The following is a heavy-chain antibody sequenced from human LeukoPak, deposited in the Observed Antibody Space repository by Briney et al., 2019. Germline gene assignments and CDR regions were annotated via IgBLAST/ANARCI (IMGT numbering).Heavy chain of an antibody. Sequence: GGSLRLSCAASGFTFSSYWMSWVRQAPGKGLEWVANIKQDGSEKYYVDSVKGRFTTSRDNAKNSLYLQMNSLRAEDTAVYYCARDRRGSSRAFDIWGQGTMVTVSS. D-gene: IGHD6-6*01. CDR3: ARDRRGSSRAFDI. CDR2: IKQDGSEK. CDR1: GFTFSSYW. V-gene: IGHV3-7*01. J-gene: IGHJ3*02.